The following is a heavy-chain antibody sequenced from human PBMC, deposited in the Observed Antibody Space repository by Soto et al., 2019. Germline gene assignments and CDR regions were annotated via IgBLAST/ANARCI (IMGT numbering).Heavy chain of an antibody. V-gene: IGHV3-33*01. Sequence: PGGSLRLSCAASGFTFSSYGMHWVRQAPGKGLEWVAVIWYDGSNKYYADSVKGRFTISRDNSKNTLYLQMNSLRAEDTAVYYCARGKYCSGGSCYSSWFDPWGQGTLVTVSS. J-gene: IGHJ5*02. D-gene: IGHD2-15*01. CDR1: GFTFSSYG. CDR2: IWYDGSNK. CDR3: ARGKYCSGGSCYSSWFDP.